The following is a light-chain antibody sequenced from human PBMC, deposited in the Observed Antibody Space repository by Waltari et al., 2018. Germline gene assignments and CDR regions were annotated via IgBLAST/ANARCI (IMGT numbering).Light chain of an antibody. V-gene: IGKV3-20*01. CDR1: QGVSTD. CDR3: QHYLRLPVT. Sequence: EIVLTQSPGTLSLSLGERATVSCRASQGVSTDLAWYQQKPGQAPSLLIYGASTRATGIPDRFSGSGSGTDFSLTISRLEPDDFAVYYCQHYLRLPVTFGQGTTVEI. J-gene: IGKJ1*01. CDR2: GAS.